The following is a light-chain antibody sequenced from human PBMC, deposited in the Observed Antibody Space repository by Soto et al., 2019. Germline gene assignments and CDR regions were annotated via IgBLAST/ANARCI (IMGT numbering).Light chain of an antibody. Sequence: DIQLTQSPSTLSASVGDRVTITCRASQSINSWLAWYQQKPGKAPKLLIYKVSNLESGVPSRFSGSGSGTEFTLTISSLQPDDFATYYCQQYNAYRTLGQGTKVDIK. CDR2: KVS. J-gene: IGKJ1*01. CDR3: QQYNAYRT. V-gene: IGKV1-5*03. CDR1: QSINSW.